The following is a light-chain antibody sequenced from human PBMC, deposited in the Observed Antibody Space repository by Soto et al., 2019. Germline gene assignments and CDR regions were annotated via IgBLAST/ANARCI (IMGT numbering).Light chain of an antibody. J-gene: IGLJ1*01. CDR1: RSDVGAYNF. V-gene: IGLV2-14*03. CDR3: SSYTSSSTHV. CDR2: DVS. Sequence: QSVLTQPASVSGSPGQSITIACTVTRSDVGAYNFVSWYQQHPGKVPKLMIFDVSSRPSGVSDRFSGSKSGNTASLTISGLQAEDEGDYYCSSYTSSSTHVFGSGTKLTVL.